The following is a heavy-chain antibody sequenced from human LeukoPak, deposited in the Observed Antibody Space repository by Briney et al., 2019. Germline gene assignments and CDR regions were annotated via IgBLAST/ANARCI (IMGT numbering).Heavy chain of an antibody. Sequence: SETLSLTCTVSGGSISSGRFYWSWIRQPAGKGLEWIGRINTSGSTNYNPSLKSRLTVSVDMSKNQFSLKLSSVTAADTAVYYCARERGTYYRIFDCWGQGSLVTVSS. CDR3: ARERGTYYRIFDC. CDR2: INTSGST. D-gene: IGHD3-10*01. CDR1: GGSISSGRFY. V-gene: IGHV4-61*02. J-gene: IGHJ4*02.